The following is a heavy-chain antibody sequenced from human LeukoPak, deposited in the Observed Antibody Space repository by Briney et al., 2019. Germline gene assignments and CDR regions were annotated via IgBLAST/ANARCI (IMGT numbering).Heavy chain of an antibody. J-gene: IGHJ4*02. CDR3: VRGGLYHYSGTSGDY. CDR2: IKHDGSEK. V-gene: IGHV3-7*01. Sequence: PGGSLRLSCAASGFTFSSYWMSWVRQAPGKGLEWVANIKHDGSEKYYVDSVKGRFTISRDNAESSLYLQLSSLGAEDTAVYYCVRGGLYHYSGTSGDYWGQGTLVTVSS. D-gene: IGHD1-26*01. CDR1: GFTFSSYW.